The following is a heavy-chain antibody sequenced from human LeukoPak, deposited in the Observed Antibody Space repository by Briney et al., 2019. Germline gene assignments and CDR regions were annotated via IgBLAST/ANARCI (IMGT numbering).Heavy chain of an antibody. CDR2: INHSGST. V-gene: IGHV4-34*01. D-gene: IGHD6-19*01. CDR1: GGSFSGYY. CDR3: ARAPLSSGSAPTFDY. J-gene: IGHJ4*02. Sequence: SETLSLTCAVYGGSFSGYYWSWIRQPPGKGLEWIGEINHSGSTNYNPSLKSRVTMSVDTSKNQFSLKLSSVTAADTAVYYCARAPLSSGSAPTFDYWGQGTLVTVSS.